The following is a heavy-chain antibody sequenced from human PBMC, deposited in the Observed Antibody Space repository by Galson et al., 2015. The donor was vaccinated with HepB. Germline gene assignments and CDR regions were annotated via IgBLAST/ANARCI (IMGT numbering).Heavy chain of an antibody. D-gene: IGHD7-27*01. CDR3: AKSIHLGRGFDS. J-gene: IGHJ4*02. CDR2: TYYRSKWSN. V-gene: IGHV6-1*01. CDR1: GDSVSSNTVG. Sequence: CAIPGDSVSSNTVGWNWIRQSPSRRLEWLGRTYYRSKWSNDYAVSVKSRITINPDTSKNQFSLQLNSVTPEDTAVYYCAKSIHLGRGFDSWGQGTLVTVSS.